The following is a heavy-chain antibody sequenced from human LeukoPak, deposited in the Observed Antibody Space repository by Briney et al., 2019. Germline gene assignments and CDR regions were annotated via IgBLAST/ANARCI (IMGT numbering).Heavy chain of an antibody. J-gene: IGHJ4*02. CDR3: ARQGDGGRAYDH. D-gene: IGHD4-23*01. Sequence: PSGTLSLTCTVSGGSPSSTSYSWGWARLPPGEGLGCLGTISDSGNTYYNPSLRSRVTISEDTSKNQFSLKLTSVTAADTAVYYCARQGDGGRAYDHWGQGILVTVSS. CDR2: ISDSGNT. CDR1: GGSPSSTSYS. V-gene: IGHV4-39*01.